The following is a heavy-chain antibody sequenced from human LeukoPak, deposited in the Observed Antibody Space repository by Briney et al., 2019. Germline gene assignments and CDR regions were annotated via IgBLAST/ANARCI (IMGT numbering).Heavy chain of an antibody. D-gene: IGHD5-12*01. CDR3: VRRYSGYDH. CDR1: GFTLSTYA. CDR2: ISSNGGGT. J-gene: IGHJ4*02. V-gene: IGHV3-64D*06. Sequence: PGGSLRLSCSASGFTLSTYAMHWVRQAPGKGLEYVSAISSNGGGTYYADSVKGRFIISRDNSKNTLYLQMSSLRAEDTAVYYCVRRYSGYDHWGQGTLVTVSS.